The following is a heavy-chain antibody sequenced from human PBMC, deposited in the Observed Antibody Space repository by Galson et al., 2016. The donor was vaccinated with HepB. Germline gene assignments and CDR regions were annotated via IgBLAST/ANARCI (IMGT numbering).Heavy chain of an antibody. J-gene: IGHJ4*02. CDR1: GFTFSSYE. D-gene: IGHD6-19*01. CDR2: ISSSGSDI. V-gene: IGHV3-48*03. CDR3: AREDPNVAVAALDY. Sequence: LRLSCAASGFTFSSYEMIWVRQASGRGLEWVSYISSSGSDIYYTESVRSRFTISRDNVDNSLYLQMNSLRAEDTAVYYCAREDPNVAVAALDYWGQGTLVTVSS.